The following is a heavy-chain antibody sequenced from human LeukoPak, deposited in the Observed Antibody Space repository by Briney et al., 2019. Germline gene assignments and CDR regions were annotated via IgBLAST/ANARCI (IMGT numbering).Heavy chain of an antibody. V-gene: IGHV3-7*01. CDR3: ARGRFSYGWGMDV. D-gene: IGHD5-18*01. CDR2: IKQDESEK. Sequence: PGGSLRLSCAASGFTFSSYWMSWVRQAPGKGLEWVANIKQDESEKLYVDSVKGRFTISRDNAENSVYLQMNSLRDEDTAVYYCARGRFSYGWGMDVWGQGTTVTVSS. J-gene: IGHJ6*02. CDR1: GFTFSSYW.